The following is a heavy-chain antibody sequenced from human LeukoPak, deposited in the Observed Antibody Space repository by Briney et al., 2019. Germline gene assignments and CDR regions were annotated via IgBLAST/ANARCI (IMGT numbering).Heavy chain of an antibody. J-gene: IGHJ2*01. CDR3: ARGVTRYFDL. V-gene: IGHV4-34*01. CDR1: GGSFSGYY. D-gene: IGHD2-21*02. CDR2: INHSGST. Sequence: PSETLSLTCAVYGGSFSGYYWSWIRQPPGKGLEWIGEINHSGSTNYNPSLKSRVTISVDTSKNQFSLKLSSVTAADTAVYYCARGVTRYFDLWGRGTLVTVSS.